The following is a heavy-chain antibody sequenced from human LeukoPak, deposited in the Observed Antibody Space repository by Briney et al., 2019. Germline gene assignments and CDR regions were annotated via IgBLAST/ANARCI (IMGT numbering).Heavy chain of an antibody. Sequence: GGSLRLSCAASGFTFSSYAMHWVRQAPGKGLEWVAVISYDGSNKYYADSVKGRFTISRDNSKNTLYLQMNSLRAEDTAVYYCARAGRHTVTLYHFDYWGQGTLVTVSS. CDR1: GFTFSSYA. V-gene: IGHV3-30-3*01. CDR2: ISYDGSNK. D-gene: IGHD4-17*01. J-gene: IGHJ4*02. CDR3: ARAGRHTVTLYHFDY.